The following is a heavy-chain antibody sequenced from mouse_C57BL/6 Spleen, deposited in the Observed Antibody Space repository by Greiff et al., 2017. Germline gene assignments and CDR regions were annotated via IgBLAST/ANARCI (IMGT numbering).Heavy chain of an antibody. CDR3: ATYSYYYAMDY. CDR1: GYTFTDYY. Sequence: VQLKQSGPELVKPGASVKISCKASGYTFTDYYMNWVKQSHGKSLEWIGDINPNNGGTSYNQKFKGKATLTVDKSSSTAYMELRSLTSEDSAVYYCATYSYYYAMDYWGQGTSVTVSS. D-gene: IGHD1-1*01. V-gene: IGHV1-26*01. J-gene: IGHJ4*01. CDR2: INPNNGGT.